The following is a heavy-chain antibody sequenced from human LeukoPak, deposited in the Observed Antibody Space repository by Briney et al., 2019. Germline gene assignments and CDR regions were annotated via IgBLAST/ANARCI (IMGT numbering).Heavy chain of an antibody. CDR3: ARYGYQLLWDYYYYMDV. J-gene: IGHJ6*03. CDR1: GFTFSSYW. CDR2: INSDGSST. D-gene: IGHD2-2*01. Sequence: GGSLRLSCAASGFTFSSYWMHWVRQAPGKGLVWVSRINSDGSSTSYADSVKGRFTISRDNAKNTPYLQMNSLRAEDTAVYYCARYGYQLLWDYYYYMDVWGKGTTVTVSS. V-gene: IGHV3-74*01.